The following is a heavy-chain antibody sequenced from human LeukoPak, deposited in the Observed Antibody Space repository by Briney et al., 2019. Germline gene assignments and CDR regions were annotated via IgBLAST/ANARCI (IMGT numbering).Heavy chain of an antibody. Sequence: SQTLSLTCTVSGGSISSGDYYWGWIRQPPGKGLEWIGTIYYSGSTYYNASLKSRLTISVDTSKNQFSLKLSSVTAADTAVYYCARLSGGTQWLAPFDYWGQGTLVTVSS. CDR2: IYYSGST. CDR1: GGSISSGDYY. V-gene: IGHV4-39*01. CDR3: ARLSGGTQWLAPFDY. D-gene: IGHD6-19*01. J-gene: IGHJ4*02.